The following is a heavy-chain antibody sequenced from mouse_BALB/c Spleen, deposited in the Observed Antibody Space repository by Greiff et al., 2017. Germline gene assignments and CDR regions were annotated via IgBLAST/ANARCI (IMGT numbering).Heavy chain of an antibody. V-gene: IGHV1-55*01. CDR1: GYTFTSYC. D-gene: IGHD1-1*01. Sequence: QVQLQQPGAELVTPGPSVTLSCKASGYTFTSYCIHWVQLRPGQGLEWIGEIYPGSGSTNDNEQFKSKATLTVDTSSSTAYMQLSSQASEDSARYCGARLAITTVVDPMDYWGQGTSVTVSS. CDR2: IYPGSGST. J-gene: IGHJ4*01. CDR3: ARLAITTVVDPMDY.